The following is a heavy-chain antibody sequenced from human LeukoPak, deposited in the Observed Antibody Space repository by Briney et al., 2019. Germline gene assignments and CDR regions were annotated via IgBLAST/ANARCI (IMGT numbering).Heavy chain of an antibody. D-gene: IGHD3-10*01. Sequence: SETLSLTCTVSGGSISSGGYYWSWIRQPAGKGLEWIGRIYTSGSTNYNPSLKSRVTMSVDTSKNQFSLKLSSVTAADTAVCYCARDQITMVRGVIMTEAFDIWGQGTMVTVSS. V-gene: IGHV4-61*02. J-gene: IGHJ3*02. CDR1: GGSISSGGYY. CDR3: ARDQITMVRGVIMTEAFDI. CDR2: IYTSGST.